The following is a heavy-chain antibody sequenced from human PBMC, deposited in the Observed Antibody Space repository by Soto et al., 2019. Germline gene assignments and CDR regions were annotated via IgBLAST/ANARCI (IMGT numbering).Heavy chain of an antibody. D-gene: IGHD4-17*01. J-gene: IGHJ3*02. CDR1: GYTFTSYA. CDR3: ARQRFYGDYAGAFDI. V-gene: IGHV1-3*01. CDR2: INAGNGNT. Sequence: EASVKVSCKASGYTFTSYAMHWVRQAPGQRLEWMGWINAGNGNTKYSQKFQGRVTITRDTSASTAYMELSSLRSEDTAVYYCARQRFYGDYAGAFDIWGQGTMVTVS.